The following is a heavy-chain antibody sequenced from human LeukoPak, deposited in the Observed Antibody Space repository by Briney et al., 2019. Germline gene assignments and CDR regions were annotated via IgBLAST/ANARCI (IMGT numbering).Heavy chain of an antibody. J-gene: IGHJ4*02. D-gene: IGHD3-10*01. CDR1: GYTFTSYA. V-gene: IGHV1-3*01. CDR3: ARGAGEVWFGELFPLDY. Sequence: ASVKVSCKASGYTFTSYAMHWVRQAPGQRLEWMGRINAGNGNTKYSQKFQGRVTITRDTSASTAYMELSSLRSEDTAVYYCARGAGEVWFGELFPLDYWGQGTLVTVSS. CDR2: INAGNGNT.